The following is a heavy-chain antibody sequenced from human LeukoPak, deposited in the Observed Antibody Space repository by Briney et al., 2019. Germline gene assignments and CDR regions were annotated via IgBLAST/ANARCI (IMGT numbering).Heavy chain of an antibody. CDR2: IYSGGSK. CDR3: AREVRLVRFGEPRLGYMDV. Sequence: GGSLRLSCAASGFTVSSNYMSWVRQAPGKGLEWVSVIYSGGSKYYADSVKGRVTISRDNSKNTLDLEMNSLRAEDTAVYYCAREVRLVRFGEPRLGYMDVWGKGTTVTVSS. J-gene: IGHJ6*03. CDR1: GFTVSSNY. V-gene: IGHV3-53*01. D-gene: IGHD3-10*01.